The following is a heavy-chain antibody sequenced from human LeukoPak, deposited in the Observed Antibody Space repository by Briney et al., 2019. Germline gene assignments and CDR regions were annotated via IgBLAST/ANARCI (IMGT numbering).Heavy chain of an antibody. V-gene: IGHV3-74*03. CDR3: ATDSGHGFSF. CDR1: GFTFNTAW. CDR2: IYSDGSDT. J-gene: IGHJ3*01. Sequence: GGSLRLSCAASGFTFNTAWMHWVRQAPGKGLVWVSRIYSDGSDTTYADSVKGRFIISRDNAKNTLYLQMNSLRGDDTAVYYCATDSGHGFSFWGQGTMVTVSS. D-gene: IGHD3/OR15-3a*01.